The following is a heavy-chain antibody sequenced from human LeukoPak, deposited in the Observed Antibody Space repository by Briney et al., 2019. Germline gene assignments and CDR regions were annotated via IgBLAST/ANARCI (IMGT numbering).Heavy chain of an antibody. CDR3: VRLSYGSGSYYENWFDP. CDR1: GGTFSSYA. V-gene: IGHV1-69*04. D-gene: IGHD3-10*01. J-gene: IGHJ5*02. Sequence: ASVKVPCKASGGTFSSYAISWVRQAPGQGLEWMGRIIPILGIANYAQKFQGRVTITADKSTSTAYMELSSLRSEDTAVYYCVRLSYGSGSYYENWFDPWGQGTLVTVSS. CDR2: IIPILGIA.